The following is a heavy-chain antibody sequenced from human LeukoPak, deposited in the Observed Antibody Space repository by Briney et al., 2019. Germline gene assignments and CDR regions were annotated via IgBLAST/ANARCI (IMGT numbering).Heavy chain of an antibody. J-gene: IGHJ4*02. D-gene: IGHD2-2*01. CDR1: GGSFSGYY. Sequence: SETLSLTCAVYGGSFSGYYWSWIRQPPGKGLEWIGEINHSGSTNYNPSLKSRVTISVDTSKNQFSLKLSSVTAADMAVYYCARGRQYCSSTSCPIDYWGQGTLVTVSS. V-gene: IGHV4-34*01. CDR2: INHSGST. CDR3: ARGRQYCSSTSCPIDY.